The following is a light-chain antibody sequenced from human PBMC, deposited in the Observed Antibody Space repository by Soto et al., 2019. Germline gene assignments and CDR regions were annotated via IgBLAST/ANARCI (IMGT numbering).Light chain of an antibody. Sequence: EIVMTQSPATLSVSPGERATLSCRASQSVSSNLAWYQHKPGQAPRLLIYDAYNRVSGIPARFSGSGSGTDFTLTISSLEPEDVGVYYCQQRSNWLTFGGGTKVDI. CDR2: DAY. J-gene: IGKJ4*01. V-gene: IGKV3-11*01. CDR3: QQRSNWLT. CDR1: QSVSSN.